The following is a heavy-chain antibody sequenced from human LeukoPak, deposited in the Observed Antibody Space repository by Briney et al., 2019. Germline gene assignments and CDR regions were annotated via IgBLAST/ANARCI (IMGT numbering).Heavy chain of an antibody. CDR1: GYTFTNYV. V-gene: IGHV1-18*01. D-gene: IGHD1-26*01. J-gene: IGHJ4*02. CDR3: ARGWELDS. Sequence: ASVKASCKASGYTFTNYVISWVRQAPGQGLEWMGWTHSYNGNTNYAQKLQGRVTMITDTSTSTAYMELRRLKSDDTAVYYCARGWELDSWGQGTLVTVSS. CDR2: THSYNGNT.